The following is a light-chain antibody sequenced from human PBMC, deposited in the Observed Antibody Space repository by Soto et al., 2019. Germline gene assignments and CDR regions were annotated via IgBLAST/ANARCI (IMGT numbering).Light chain of an antibody. Sequence: AIQLTQSPSSLSASVGDRVTITCRASQGIYSAFAWYQQKPGKVPKLLIYDISSLQSGVPSRFSGSGSGTDFTLTISSLQPEDFATYYCQQFETYPLTVGQVTPLEV. J-gene: IGKJ5*01. CDR3: QQFETYPLT. CDR2: DIS. CDR1: QGIYSA. V-gene: IGKV1-13*02.